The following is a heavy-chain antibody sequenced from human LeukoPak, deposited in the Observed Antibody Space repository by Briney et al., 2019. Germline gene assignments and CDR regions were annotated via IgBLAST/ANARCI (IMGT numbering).Heavy chain of an antibody. D-gene: IGHD6-19*01. J-gene: IGHJ4*02. CDR1: GGTFSSYA. V-gene: IGHV1-69*13. CDR2: IIPIFGTA. Sequence: GASVQVSCQASGGTFSSYAISWVRQAPGQGLEWMGGIIPIFGTANYAQKFQGRVTSTADESTSTAYMELSSLRSEDTAVYYCATTPGYSSGWYYDYWGQGTLVTVSA. CDR3: ATTPGYSSGWYYDY.